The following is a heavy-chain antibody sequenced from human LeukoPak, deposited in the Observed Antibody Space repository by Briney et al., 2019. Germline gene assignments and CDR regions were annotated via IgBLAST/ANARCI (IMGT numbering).Heavy chain of an antibody. D-gene: IGHD3-9*01. Sequence: GASVKVSCKASGYTFTGYYLHWVRQAPGQALEWMGRTNPNSGGTNYAQKCQGSVTRTRDTSISTAYMELSRLRSDDTAVYYCTTSTYDDIVAGYADYWGQGTLVTVSS. V-gene: IGHV1-2*06. CDR1: GYTFTGYY. CDR2: TNPNSGGT. J-gene: IGHJ4*02. CDR3: TTSTYDDIVAGYADY.